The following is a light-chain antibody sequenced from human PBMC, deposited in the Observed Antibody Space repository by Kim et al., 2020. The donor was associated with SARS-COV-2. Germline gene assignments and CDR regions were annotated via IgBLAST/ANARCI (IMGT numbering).Light chain of an antibody. V-gene: IGKV1-5*01. CDR3: QEYKSDSWT. CDR2: DAS. J-gene: IGKJ1*01. Sequence: GDRVTITCRASQSVNIWLAWYQQKPGKAPNLLIYDASILESGVPSRFSGSGSGTQFTLTISSLQRDDFATYYCQEYKSDSWTFGQGTKVDIK. CDR1: QSVNIW.